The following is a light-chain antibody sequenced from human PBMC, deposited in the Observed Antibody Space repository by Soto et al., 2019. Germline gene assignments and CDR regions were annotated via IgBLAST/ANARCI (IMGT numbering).Light chain of an antibody. CDR1: QSISSW. CDR3: QQYNSYT. Sequence: DIQMTQSPSTLSASVGDRVTITCRASQSISSWLAWYQQKPGKAPELLIYDASSLESGVPSRFSGSGSGTEFTLTNSSLQPDDFATYYCQQYNSYTFGQGTKLEIK. J-gene: IGKJ2*01. V-gene: IGKV1-5*01. CDR2: DAS.